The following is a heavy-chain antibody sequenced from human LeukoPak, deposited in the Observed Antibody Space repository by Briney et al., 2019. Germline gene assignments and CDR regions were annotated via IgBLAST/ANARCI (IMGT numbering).Heavy chain of an antibody. CDR3: ARAAVLRYFDWPHNNYYYMDV. D-gene: IGHD3-9*01. CDR2: ISAYNGNA. CDR1: GYTFTSYG. Sequence: ASVKVSCKASGYTFTSYGISWVRQAPGQGLEWMGWISAYNGNANYAQKLQGRVTMTTDTSTSTAYMELRSLRSDDTAVYYCARAAVLRYFDWPHNNYYYMDVWGKGTTVTVSS. J-gene: IGHJ6*03. V-gene: IGHV1-18*01.